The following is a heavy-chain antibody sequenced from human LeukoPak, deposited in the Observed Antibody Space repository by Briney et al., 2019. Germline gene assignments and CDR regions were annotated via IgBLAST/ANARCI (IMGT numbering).Heavy chain of an antibody. V-gene: IGHV3-48*01. CDR2: ISSSSSTI. J-gene: IGHJ4*02. CDR1: GFTFSSYS. Sequence: GGSLRLSCAASGFTFSSYSMNWVRQAPGKGLEWVSYISSSSSTIYYADSVKGRFTISRDNAKNSLYLQMHSLRAEDTAVYYCAVSLMDYSNYYFDYWGQGTLVTVSS. D-gene: IGHD4-11*01. CDR3: AVSLMDYSNYYFDY.